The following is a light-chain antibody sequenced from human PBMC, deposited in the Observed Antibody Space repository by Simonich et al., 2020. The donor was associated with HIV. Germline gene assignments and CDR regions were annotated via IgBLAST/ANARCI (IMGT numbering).Light chain of an antibody. CDR1: SSNIGAGYD. Sequence: QSMLTQPPSVSGAPGQRVTISCTGSSSNIGAGYDVHWYQQLPGTAPKLLIYSNHKRTSGVPDRFSGSKSGTSASLAITGLQAEDEADYYCQSYDSSLSGSVFGGGTKLTVL. CDR3: QSYDSSLSGSV. J-gene: IGLJ3*02. CDR2: SNH. V-gene: IGLV1-40*01.